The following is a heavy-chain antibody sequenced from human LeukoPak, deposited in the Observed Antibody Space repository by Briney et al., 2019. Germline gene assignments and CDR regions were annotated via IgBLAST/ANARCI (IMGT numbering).Heavy chain of an antibody. D-gene: IGHD4-23*01. Sequence: GGSLRLSCVASGFTVSSNYMSWVRQAPGKGLEWVSVIYSGGSTYYADSVKGRFTISRDNSKNTLYLQMNSLRAEDTAVYYCARYYGGHGYFDYWGQGTLVTVSS. V-gene: IGHV3-53*01. CDR2: IYSGGST. J-gene: IGHJ4*02. CDR1: GFTVSSNY. CDR3: ARYYGGHGYFDY.